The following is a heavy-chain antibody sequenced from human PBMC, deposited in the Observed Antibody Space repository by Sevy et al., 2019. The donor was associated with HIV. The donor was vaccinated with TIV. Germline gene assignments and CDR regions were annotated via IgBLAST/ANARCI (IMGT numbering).Heavy chain of an antibody. D-gene: IGHD3-10*01. CDR1: GVPFSDAW. Sequence: GGSLRLSCILSGVPFSDAWMSWARQAPGKGLEWVGRIISYAAGGRTDYAAPVNDRFTISRDDSKHTVYLQMNSLKTEETAVYYCRWNTKVRGGFDRWGQGTLVTVSS. CDR3: RWNTKVRGGFDR. CDR2: IISYAAGGRT. V-gene: IGHV3-15*05. J-gene: IGHJ4*02.